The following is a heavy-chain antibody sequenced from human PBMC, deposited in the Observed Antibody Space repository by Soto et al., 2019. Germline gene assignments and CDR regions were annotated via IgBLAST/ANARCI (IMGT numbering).Heavy chain of an antibody. Sequence: ASVKVSCKASGYTFTSYYIHWVRQAPGQGLEWVGIINPNGGGTSYAQKFQDRFTVTSDTSTSTVYMELSSLRYEDTAVYYCARIPGIAVSGTSWGQGTLVTVSS. D-gene: IGHD6-19*01. V-gene: IGHV1-46*01. CDR2: INPNGGGT. CDR1: GYTFTSYY. J-gene: IGHJ5*02. CDR3: ARIPGIAVSGTS.